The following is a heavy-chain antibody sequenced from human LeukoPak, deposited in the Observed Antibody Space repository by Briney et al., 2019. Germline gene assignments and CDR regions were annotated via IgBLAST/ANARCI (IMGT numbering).Heavy chain of an antibody. CDR3: AKDQFRGRSGYYY. CDR1: GFTFSGYV. J-gene: IGHJ4*02. V-gene: IGHV3-23*01. CDR2: ISGSGGST. D-gene: IGHD3-3*01. Sequence: GGSLRLSCAASGFTFSGYVMHWVRQAPGKGLEWVSAISGSGGSTYYADSVKGRFTISRDNSKNTLYLQMNSLRAEDTAVYYCAKDQFRGRSGYYYWGQGTLVTVSS.